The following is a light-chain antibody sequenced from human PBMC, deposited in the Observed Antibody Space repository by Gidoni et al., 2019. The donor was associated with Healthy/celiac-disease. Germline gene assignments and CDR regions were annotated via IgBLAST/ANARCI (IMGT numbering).Light chain of an antibody. J-gene: IGKJ3*01. CDR3: QQSSSTLA. CDR1: QSISSY. CDR2: AAS. Sequence: DIQMTQSPASLSASVGDRVTITCRASQSISSYLNWYQQKPGKAPKLLIYAASSLQSGVPSRFSCSGSGTDFTLPISSLQPEDFATYYCQQSSSTLAFGPGTKVDIK. V-gene: IGKV1-39*01.